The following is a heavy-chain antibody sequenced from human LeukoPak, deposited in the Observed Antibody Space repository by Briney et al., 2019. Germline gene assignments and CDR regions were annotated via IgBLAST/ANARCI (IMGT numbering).Heavy chain of an antibody. CDR3: ARVYDSSGFYNTHAFDI. D-gene: IGHD3-22*01. V-gene: IGHV3-33*01. CDR1: GFTLSNYG. CDR2: VWYDGRNK. Sequence: GGPLRLSCAASGFTLSNYGMHWVRQAPGKGLEWVAVVWYDGRNKYYADSVKGRFTISRDNSKNTMYLQMNSLRAEDTAVYYCARVYDSSGFYNTHAFDIWGQGTMVTVSS. J-gene: IGHJ3*02.